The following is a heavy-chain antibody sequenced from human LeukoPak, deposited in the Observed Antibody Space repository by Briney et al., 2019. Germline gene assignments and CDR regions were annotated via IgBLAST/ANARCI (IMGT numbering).Heavy chain of an antibody. Sequence: AGGSLRLSCAASGFTFSSYEMNWVRQAPGKGLEWVSYISGGGTTIFYADSVKGRFTISRDNAKNSLYLHMNGLSAEDTAVYFCATETENSNYDAFDIWGQGTLVTVSS. CDR2: ISGGGTTI. CDR3: ATETENSNYDAFDI. D-gene: IGHD4-11*01. V-gene: IGHV3-48*03. CDR1: GFTFSSYE. J-gene: IGHJ3*02.